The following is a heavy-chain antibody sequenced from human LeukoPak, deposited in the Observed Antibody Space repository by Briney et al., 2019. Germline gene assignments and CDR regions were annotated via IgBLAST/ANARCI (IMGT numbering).Heavy chain of an antibody. CDR1: GYTFTGYY. V-gene: IGHV1-2*02. CDR2: INPNSGGT. Sequence: ASVKVSCKASGYTFTGYYMHWVRQAPGQGLEWMGWINPNSGGTNYAQKFQGRVTMTRDTSISTAYKELSRLRSDDTAVYYCAREEAELYYYGPNNAFDIWGQGTMVTVSS. CDR3: AREEAELYYYGPNNAFDI. J-gene: IGHJ3*02. D-gene: IGHD3-10*01.